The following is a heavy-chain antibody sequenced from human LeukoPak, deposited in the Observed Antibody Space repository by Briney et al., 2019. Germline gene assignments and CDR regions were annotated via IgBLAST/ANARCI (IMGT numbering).Heavy chain of an antibody. D-gene: IGHD6-25*01. CDR3: ARVIAAEWVGIDP. J-gene: IGHJ5*02. CDR1: GGSISGYY. V-gene: IGHV4-59*08. Sequence: PSETLSLTCTVSGGSISGYYWSWIRQPPGKGLERIGYIYYSGSTNYNPSLKSRVTISVDTSKNQFSLKLSSVTAADTAVYYCARVIAAEWVGIDPWGQGTLVTVSS. CDR2: IYYSGST.